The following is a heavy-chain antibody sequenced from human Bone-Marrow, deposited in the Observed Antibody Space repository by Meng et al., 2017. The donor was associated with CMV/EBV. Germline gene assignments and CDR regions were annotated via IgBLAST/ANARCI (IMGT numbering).Heavy chain of an antibody. V-gene: IGHV3-21*01. CDR3: ARSTRLGRLAY. J-gene: IGHJ4*02. CDR1: GFTFDTYT. CDR2: LTGSSSNI. Sequence: GGSLRLSCVGSGFTFDTYTMNWVRLAPGKGLEWLSSLTGSSSNIYYAESVRGRFTISRDNAKKSPYLQMNSLRAEDTAVYYCARSTRLGRLAYWGQGTQVTVSS. D-gene: IGHD6-6*01.